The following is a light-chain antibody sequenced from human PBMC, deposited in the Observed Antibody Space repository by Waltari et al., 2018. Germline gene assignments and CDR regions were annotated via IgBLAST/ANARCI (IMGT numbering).Light chain of an antibody. CDR2: RTN. V-gene: IGLV8-61*01. Sequence: QTVVTQESSFSVSPGGTVTLTCGLTSGSVSTNPNYRWHQQTPGQPPRTLIYRTNTRSSGVPERFSGSIVGNKAALTITGAHADDESDYYCELHMGSGIWVFGGGTKLTVL. CDR3: ELHMGSGIWV. CDR1: SGSVSTNPN. J-gene: IGLJ3*02.